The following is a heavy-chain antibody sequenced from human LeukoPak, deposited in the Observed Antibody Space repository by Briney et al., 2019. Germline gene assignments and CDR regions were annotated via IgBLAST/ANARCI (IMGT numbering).Heavy chain of an antibody. J-gene: IGHJ5*02. V-gene: IGHV5-51*01. D-gene: IGHD2-2*01. CDR1: GYSFTSYW. CDR3: ARLPGYCSSTSCSYAYNWFDP. Sequence: GEPLKISCKGSGYSFTSYWIGWVRQMPGKGLEWMGIIYPGDSDTRYSPSFQGQVTISADKSISTAYLQWSSLNASDTAMYYCARLPGYCSSTSCSYAYNWFDPWGQGTLVTVSS. CDR2: IYPGDSDT.